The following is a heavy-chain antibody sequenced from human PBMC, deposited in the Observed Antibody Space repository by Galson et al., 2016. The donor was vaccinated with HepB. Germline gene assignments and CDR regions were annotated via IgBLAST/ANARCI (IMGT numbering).Heavy chain of an antibody. Sequence: SLRLSCAASGFSVTSNYVNWVRRAPGKVLEWVSVIYTTGLTYYADSVRGRFTISRDNAKNSLYLQMNSLRDENTAVYYCARDPYHGGTDWSDPWGQGTLVIVSS. CDR2: IYTTGLT. J-gene: IGHJ5*02. CDR3: ARDPYHGGTDWSDP. CDR1: GFSVTSNY. V-gene: IGHV3-53*01. D-gene: IGHD3-10*01.